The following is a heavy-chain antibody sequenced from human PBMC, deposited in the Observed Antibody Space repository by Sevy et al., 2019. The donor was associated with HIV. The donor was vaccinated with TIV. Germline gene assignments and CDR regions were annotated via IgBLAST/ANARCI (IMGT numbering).Heavy chain of an antibody. D-gene: IGHD3-22*01. CDR1: GFTFSGSA. J-gene: IGHJ4*02. Sequence: GGSLRLSCAASGFTFSGSAMHWVRQASGKGLEWVGFIRSKAYGGTTEYAASVKGRFTISRDDSKSIAYLQMNSLKTEDTAVYYCTRDLYDSSGYCLDYLGQGTLVTVSS. CDR2: IRSKAYGGTT. CDR3: TRDLYDSSGYCLDY. V-gene: IGHV3-49*04.